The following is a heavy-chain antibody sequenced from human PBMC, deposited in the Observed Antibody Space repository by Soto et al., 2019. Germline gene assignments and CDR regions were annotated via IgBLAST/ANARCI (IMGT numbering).Heavy chain of an antibody. CDR2: INHSGST. V-gene: IGHV4-34*01. CDR3: ARFPGPSWLGY. Sequence: SETLSLTCAVYGGSFSGYYWSWIRQPPGKGLEWIGEINHSGSTNYNPSLKSRVTISVDTSKNQFSLKLSSVTAADTAVYYWARFPGPSWLGYWGQGTLVTVSS. D-gene: IGHD5-12*01. J-gene: IGHJ4*02. CDR1: GGSFSGYY.